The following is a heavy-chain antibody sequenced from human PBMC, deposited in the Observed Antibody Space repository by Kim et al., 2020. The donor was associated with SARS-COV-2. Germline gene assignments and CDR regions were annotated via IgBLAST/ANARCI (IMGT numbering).Heavy chain of an antibody. CDR3: ARGPKYYYDSSGYYTHFDY. J-gene: IGHJ4*02. CDR2: INHSGST. V-gene: IGHV4-34*01. Sequence: SETLSLTCAVYGGSFSGYYWSWIRQPPGKGLEWIGEINHSGSTNYNPSLKSRVTISVDTSKNQFSLKLSSVTAADTAVYYCARGPKYYYDSSGYYTHFDYWGQGTLVTVSS. D-gene: IGHD3-22*01. CDR1: GGSFSGYY.